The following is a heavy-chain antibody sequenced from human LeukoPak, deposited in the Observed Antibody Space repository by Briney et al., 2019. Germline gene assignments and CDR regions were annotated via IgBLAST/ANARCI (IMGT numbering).Heavy chain of an antibody. J-gene: IGHJ1*01. V-gene: IGHV3-15*01. CDR2: IKSKTDGGTT. CDR3: AKDRTGFYERGEYFQH. Sequence: GGSLRLSCAASGFTVSSNYMSWVRQAPGKGLEWVGRIKSKTDGGTTDYAAPVKGRFTISRDNSKNTLYLQMNSLRAEDTAVYYCAKDRTGFYERGEYFQHWGQGTLVTVSS. D-gene: IGHD3/OR15-3a*01. CDR1: GFTVSSNY.